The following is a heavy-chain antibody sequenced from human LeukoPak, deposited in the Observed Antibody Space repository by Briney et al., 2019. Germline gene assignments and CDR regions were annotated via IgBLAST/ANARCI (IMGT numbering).Heavy chain of an antibody. J-gene: IGHJ3*02. D-gene: IGHD3-10*01. Sequence: GGSLRLSCAASGFTFSSYWMSWVRQAPGKGLEWVANIKQDGSEKYYVDSVKGRFTISRDNAKNSLYLQMNSLRAEDTAVYYCARDLVYGSGRNAFDIWGQGTMVTVSS. CDR3: ARDLVYGSGRNAFDI. V-gene: IGHV3-7*01. CDR2: IKQDGSEK. CDR1: GFTFSSYW.